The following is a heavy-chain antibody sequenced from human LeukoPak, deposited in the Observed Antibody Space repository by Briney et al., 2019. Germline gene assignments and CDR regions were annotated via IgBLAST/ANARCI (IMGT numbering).Heavy chain of an antibody. D-gene: IGHD6-25*01. V-gene: IGHV3-74*01. CDR3: ARRSAAKDAFDI. CDR1: GFTFSNYG. CDR2: INSDGGST. Sequence: GGSLRLSCGASGFTFSNYGMLWVRQAPGEGLMWVSRINSDGGSTSYTDSVKGRFTISRDNAKSTLYLQMNSLRAEDTAVYYCARRSAAKDAFDIWGQGTKVTVSS. J-gene: IGHJ3*02.